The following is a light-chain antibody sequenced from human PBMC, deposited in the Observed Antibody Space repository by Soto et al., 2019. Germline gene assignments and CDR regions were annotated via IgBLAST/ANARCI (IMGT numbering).Light chain of an antibody. Sequence: QSVLTQPASVSGSPGQSITISCTGSSSDVGAYDSVAWYQKHPGKAPKLILYEVSNRPSGISNRFSGSKSGNTASLTISGLQAEDEADYYCSSYTRSDTLVFGGGTQLTVL. CDR3: SSYTRSDTLV. J-gene: IGLJ3*02. V-gene: IGLV2-14*01. CDR2: EVS. CDR1: SSDVGAYDS.